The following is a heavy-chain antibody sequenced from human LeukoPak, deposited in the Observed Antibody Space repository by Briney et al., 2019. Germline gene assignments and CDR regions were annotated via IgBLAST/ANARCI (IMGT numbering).Heavy chain of an antibody. V-gene: IGHV3-15*01. D-gene: IGHD1-26*01. CDR2: IKSKTDGGTT. CDR1: RFTFSNAW. Sequence: GGSLRLSCAASRFTFSNAWMSWVRQAPGKGLEWVGRIKSKTDGGTTDYAAPVKGRFTISRDDSKNTLYLQMNSLKTEDTAVYYCTTGSGIGGYFDYWGQGTLVTVSS. J-gene: IGHJ4*02. CDR3: TTGSGIGGYFDY.